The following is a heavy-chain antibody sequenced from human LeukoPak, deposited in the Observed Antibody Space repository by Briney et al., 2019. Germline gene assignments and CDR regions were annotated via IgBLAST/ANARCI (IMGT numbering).Heavy chain of an antibody. CDR1: GYTFTSYA. V-gene: IGHV1-69*04. D-gene: IGHD3-22*01. CDR2: IIPILGIA. J-gene: IGHJ4*02. Sequence: GASVKVSCKASGYTFTSYAMNWVRQAPGQGLEWMGRIIPILGIANYAQKFQGRATITADKSTSTAYMELSSLRSEDTAVYYCARDGTMIVPFDYWGQGTLVTVSS. CDR3: ARDGTMIVPFDY.